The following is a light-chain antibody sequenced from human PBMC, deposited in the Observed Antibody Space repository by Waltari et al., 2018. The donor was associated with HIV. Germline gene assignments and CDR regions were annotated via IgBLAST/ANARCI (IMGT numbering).Light chain of an antibody. Sequence: QSVLTQPPSVSGAPGQRVTISCTGSSSNIGAGYDEHGYPQLPGTAPKLLIYGNSNRPSGVPYRFSGSKSGTSASLAITGLQAEDEADYYCQSYDSSLSGSGVFGGGTKLTVL. CDR1: SSNIGAGYD. CDR2: GNS. CDR3: QSYDSSLSGSGV. J-gene: IGLJ3*02. V-gene: IGLV1-40*01.